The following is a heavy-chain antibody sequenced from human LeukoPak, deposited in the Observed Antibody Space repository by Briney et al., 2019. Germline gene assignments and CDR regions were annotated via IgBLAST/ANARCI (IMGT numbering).Heavy chain of an antibody. V-gene: IGHV3-9*01. CDR3: ARGIAEGDDAFDI. Sequence: PGGSLRLSCIASGFTFDDYAMHWVRQPPGKGLEWVSGISWNGGSTGYADSVKGRFTISRDNAKNSLYLQMNSPRAEDTAVYYCARGIAEGDDAFDIWGQGTMVTVSS. J-gene: IGHJ3*02. D-gene: IGHD6-13*01. CDR2: ISWNGGST. CDR1: GFTFDDYA.